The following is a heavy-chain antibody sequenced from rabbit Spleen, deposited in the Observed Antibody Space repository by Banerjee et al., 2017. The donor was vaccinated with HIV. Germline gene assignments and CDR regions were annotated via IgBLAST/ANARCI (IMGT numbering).Heavy chain of an antibody. V-gene: IGHV1S45*01. CDR1: GFSFSSSYY. CDR2: IYAGDGST. CDR3: ARDSSSSFSSYGMDL. Sequence: QEQLEESGGDLVKPGASLTLTCTASGFSFSSSYYMCWVRQAPGKGLEWIACIYAGDGSTWYASWAKGRFTVSKTSSTTVTLQMTSLTVADTATYFCARDSSSSFSSYGMDLWGPGTLVTVS. J-gene: IGHJ6*01. D-gene: IGHD1-1*01.